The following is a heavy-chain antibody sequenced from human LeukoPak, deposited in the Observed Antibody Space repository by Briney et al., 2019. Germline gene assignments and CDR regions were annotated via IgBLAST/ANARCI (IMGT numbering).Heavy chain of an antibody. D-gene: IGHD4-23*01. CDR1: GFTFSSYS. Sequence: GGSLRLSCAASGFTFSSYSMNWVRQAPGKGLEWVSYISSSSSTTHYADSVKGRFTISRDNAKNSLYLQMNSLRAEDTAVYYCARDHGGNTEPPIRWGQGTLVTVSS. V-gene: IGHV3-48*01. CDR3: ARDHGGNTEPPIR. J-gene: IGHJ4*02. CDR2: ISSSSSTT.